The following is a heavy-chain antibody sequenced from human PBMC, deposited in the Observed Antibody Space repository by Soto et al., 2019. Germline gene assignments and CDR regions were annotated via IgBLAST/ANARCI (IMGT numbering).Heavy chain of an antibody. CDR1: GGTFSSYA. Sequence: SVKVSCKASGGTFSSYAISWVRQAPGQGLEWMGGIIPIFGTANYAQKFQGRVTITADESTSTAYMELSSLRSEDTAVYYCARVGATIQLDFDYWGQGTLVTVSS. CDR2: IIPIFGTA. CDR3: ARVGATIQLDFDY. V-gene: IGHV1-69*13. D-gene: IGHD1-26*01. J-gene: IGHJ4*02.